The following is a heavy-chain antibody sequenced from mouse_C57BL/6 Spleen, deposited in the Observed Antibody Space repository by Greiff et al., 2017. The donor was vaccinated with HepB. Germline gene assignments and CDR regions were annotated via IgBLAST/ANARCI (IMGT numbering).Heavy chain of an antibody. CDR1: GYAFSSSW. CDR3: AEDYRTHYAMDY. V-gene: IGHV1-82*01. CDR2: IYPGDGDT. D-gene: IGHD2-14*01. Sequence: QVQLQQSGPELVKPGASVKISCKASGYAFSSSWLNWVKQRPGKGLEWIGRIYPGDGDTNYNGKFKGKATLTADKSSSTAYMQLSSLTSEDSAVYYCAEDYRTHYAMDYWGQGTSVTVSS. J-gene: IGHJ4*01.